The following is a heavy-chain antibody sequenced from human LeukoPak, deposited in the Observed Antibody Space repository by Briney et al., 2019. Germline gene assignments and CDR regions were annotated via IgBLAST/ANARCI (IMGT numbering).Heavy chain of an antibody. V-gene: IGHV4-28*03. J-gene: IGHJ5*01. D-gene: IGHD2-8*01. CDR1: GYSISNNNW. CDR2: IDSGGSS. Sequence: SETLSLTCAVSGYSISNNNWWGWIRQPPGKGLEWIGYIDSGGSSNYNSSLKSRVTISVDTSKNQFSLNLSSVTAADTAMYYCARAVLATKSEHWFDSWGQGTLVTVSS. CDR3: ARAVLATKSEHWFDS.